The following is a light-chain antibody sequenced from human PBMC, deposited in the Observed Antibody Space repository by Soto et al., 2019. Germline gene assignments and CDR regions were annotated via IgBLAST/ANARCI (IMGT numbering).Light chain of an antibody. J-gene: IGLJ2*01. CDR3: SSYTSSSTLVV. Sequence: QSALTQPASVSGSPGQSITISCTGTISDVGGHNYVSWYQQHPGKAPKVMIYEVSNRPSGVSNRFSGSKSGNTASLTISGLQAEDEADYYCSSYTSSSTLVVFGGGTKLTVL. V-gene: IGLV2-14*01. CDR2: EVS. CDR1: ISDVGGHNY.